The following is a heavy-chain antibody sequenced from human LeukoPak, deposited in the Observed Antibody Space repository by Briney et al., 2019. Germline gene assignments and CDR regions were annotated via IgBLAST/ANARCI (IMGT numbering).Heavy chain of an antibody. V-gene: IGHV1-2*02. J-gene: IGHJ4*02. D-gene: IGHD4-17*01. Sequence: RASVKVSCKASGYTFTGYYMHWVRQAPGQGLEWMGWINPNSGGTNYAQKFQGRVTMTRDTSISTAYMELSRLRSDDTAVYYCARDTRYGAYRYDYWGQGTLVTVSS. CDR3: ARDTRYGAYRYDY. CDR2: INPNSGGT. CDR1: GYTFTGYY.